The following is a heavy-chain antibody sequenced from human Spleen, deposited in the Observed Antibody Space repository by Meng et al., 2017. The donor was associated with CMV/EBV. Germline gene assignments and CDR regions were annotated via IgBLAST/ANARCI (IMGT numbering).Heavy chain of an antibody. Sequence: EGSLRLSCAASGFTFSSYSMNWVRQAPGKGLEWVSSISSSSSYIYYADSVKGRFTISRDNAKNSLYLQMNSLRAEDTAVYYCARDPPLWFGVSYGMDVWGQGTTVTVSS. CDR3: ARDPPLWFGVSYGMDV. D-gene: IGHD3-10*01. J-gene: IGHJ6*02. CDR2: ISSSSSYI. V-gene: IGHV3-21*01. CDR1: GFTFSSYS.